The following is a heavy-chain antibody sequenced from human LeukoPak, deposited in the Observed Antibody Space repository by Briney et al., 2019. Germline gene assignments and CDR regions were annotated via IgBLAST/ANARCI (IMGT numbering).Heavy chain of an antibody. J-gene: IGHJ6*03. CDR1: GYTFTGYY. CDR2: INPNSGGT. D-gene: IGHD6-19*01. V-gene: IGHV1-2*02. CDR3: ARVRGQWLVESYYYMDV. Sequence: ASVTVSCKASGYTFTGYYMHWVRQAPGQGLEWMGWINPNSGGTNYAQKFQGRVTMTRDTSISTAYMELSRLRSDDTAVYYCARVRGQWLVESYYYMDVWGKGTTVTVSS.